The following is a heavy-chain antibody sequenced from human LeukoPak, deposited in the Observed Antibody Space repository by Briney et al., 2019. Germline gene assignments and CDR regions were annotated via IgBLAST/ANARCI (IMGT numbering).Heavy chain of an antibody. Sequence: HPGGSLILSCSASGFTFSSYEMNWVRQAPGKGLDWVSYISSSGSTIYYADPVKGPFTISRDNAKTSLYLQMNSLRAEDTAVYYCARVANDYWGQGTLVADSS. V-gene: IGHV3-48*03. CDR1: GFTFSSYE. J-gene: IGHJ4*02. CDR3: ARVANDY. CDR2: ISSSGSTI.